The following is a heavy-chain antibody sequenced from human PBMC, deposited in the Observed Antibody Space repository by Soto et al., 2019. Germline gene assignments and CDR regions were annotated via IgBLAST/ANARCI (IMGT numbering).Heavy chain of an antibody. V-gene: IGHV1-69*06. CDR3: PRGVYCSGNYYTAASAFDI. CDR1: GGTLSDHG. J-gene: IGHJ3*02. Sequence: QVQLEQSGAEVKKPGSSVKVSCKASGGTLSDHGVAWLRQAPGQGLEWMGGTIPVFNTAKYAQKFQGRVTDTADKFTNIAYMELSSLRSEDTAIYVGPRGVYCSGNYYTAASAFDIWGQRTMVIVSS. D-gene: IGHD3-10*01. CDR2: TIPVFNTA.